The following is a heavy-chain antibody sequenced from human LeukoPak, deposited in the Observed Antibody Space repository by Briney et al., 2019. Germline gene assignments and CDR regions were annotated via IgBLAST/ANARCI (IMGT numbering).Heavy chain of an antibody. CDR2: INGGGYNT. J-gene: IGHJ4*02. CDR3: ARASGIYGSGWYFDY. V-gene: IGHV3-23*01. D-gene: IGHD6-19*01. Sequence: GGSLRLSCAASGFTFNNYVMSLVRQAPGKGLEWVSTINGGGYNTYYADSVKGRFTISRDNSKNTLSLQVNTLRAEDTAVYYCARASGIYGSGWYFDYWGQGTLVTVSS. CDR1: GFTFNNYV.